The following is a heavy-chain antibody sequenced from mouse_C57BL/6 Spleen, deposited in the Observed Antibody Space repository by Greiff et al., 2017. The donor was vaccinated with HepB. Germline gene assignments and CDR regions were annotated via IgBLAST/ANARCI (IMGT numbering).Heavy chain of an antibody. V-gene: IGHV1-31*01. Sequence: EVQLKESGPELVKPGASVKISCKASGYSFTGYYMHWVKQSHGNILDWIGYIYPYNGVSSYNQKFKGKATLTVDKSSSTAYMELRSLTSEDSAVYYCARGIHYYGSSYFDYWGQGTTLTVSS. J-gene: IGHJ2*01. CDR1: GYSFTGYY. CDR3: ARGIHYYGSSYFDY. D-gene: IGHD1-1*01. CDR2: IYPYNGVS.